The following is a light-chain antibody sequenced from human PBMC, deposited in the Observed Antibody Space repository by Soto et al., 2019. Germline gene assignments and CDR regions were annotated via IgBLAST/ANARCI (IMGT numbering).Light chain of an antibody. CDR2: DAS. CDR1: QSVSTY. V-gene: IGKV3-11*01. Sequence: PGDSANLSCRASQSVSTYLAWYQQKPGQAPRLLIYDASNRATGIPARFSGSGSGTDFTLTISSLEPEDFAVYYCQQRSNGFTFGQGTRLEIK. J-gene: IGKJ5*01. CDR3: QQRSNGFT.